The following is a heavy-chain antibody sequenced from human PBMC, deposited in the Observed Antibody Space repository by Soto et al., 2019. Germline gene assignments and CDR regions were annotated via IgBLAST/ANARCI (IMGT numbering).Heavy chain of an antibody. V-gene: IGHV3-30*18. D-gene: IGHD2-15*01. Sequence: QAQLVESGGGAVQPGRSLRLSCAAPGFTFTTYGMHWVRQAPGKGLEWVAVISYDGRSKYYADSVKGRFTVSRDNSNNTVYLQLNSLRAEDTAVYYCAKDTFAYCSGGSCLYYCGMDVWGQGTTVTVSS. CDR2: ISYDGRSK. CDR1: GFTFTTYG. CDR3: AKDTFAYCSGGSCLYYCGMDV. J-gene: IGHJ6*02.